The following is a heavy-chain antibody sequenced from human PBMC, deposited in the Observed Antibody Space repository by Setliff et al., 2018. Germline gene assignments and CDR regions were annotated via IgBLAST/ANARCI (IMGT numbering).Heavy chain of an antibody. CDR3: VREGVDSRSSTDYRYYMDV. J-gene: IGHJ6*03. D-gene: IGHD3-22*01. CDR2: TIPIFGTT. Sequence: GASVKVSCKASGGTFSSYGISWVRQAPGQGLEWMGGTIPIFGTTDYAQKFQGRVTIITDESTSTAFMQLSSRRSEDTAVYYCVREGVDSRSSTDYRYYMDVWGKGTTVTVSS. V-gene: IGHV1-69*05. CDR1: GGTFSSYG.